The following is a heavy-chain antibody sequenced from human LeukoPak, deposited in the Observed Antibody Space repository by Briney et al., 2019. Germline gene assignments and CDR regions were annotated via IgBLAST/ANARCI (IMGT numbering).Heavy chain of an antibody. J-gene: IGHJ1*01. D-gene: IGHD3-22*01. CDR3: ARGPGDDSSGYSVEYFQH. Sequence: SETLSLTCGVSGGSFSGDYWSWVRQPPGKGLEWIGEINHSGGTNYNPSLKSRVTISVDTSKNQLSLKLSSMTAADTAVYYCARGPGDDSSGYSVEYFQHWGQGTLVTVSS. V-gene: IGHV4-34*01. CDR2: INHSGGT. CDR1: GGSFSGDY.